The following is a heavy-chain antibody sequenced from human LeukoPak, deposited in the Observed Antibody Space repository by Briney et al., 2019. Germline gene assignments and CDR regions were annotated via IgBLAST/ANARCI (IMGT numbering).Heavy chain of an antibody. Sequence: PGGSLRLSCAASGFTFSSYSMNWVRQAPGKGLEWVSFISSSSSYIYYADSVKGRFTISRDNAENTLYLQMNSLRAEDTAVYYCAREFSSASCYSYWGQGTLVTVSS. CDR2: ISSSSSYI. D-gene: IGHD2-2*01. J-gene: IGHJ4*02. CDR1: GFTFSSYS. CDR3: AREFSSASCYSY. V-gene: IGHV3-21*01.